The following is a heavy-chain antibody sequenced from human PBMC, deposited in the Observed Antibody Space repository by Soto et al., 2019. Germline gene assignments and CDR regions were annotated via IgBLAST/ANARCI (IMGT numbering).Heavy chain of an antibody. V-gene: IGHV3-30*18. CDR3: TKGCSSSSNCYIIDY. J-gene: IGHJ4*02. CDR1: GFTFSSNG. CDR2: MSNDGSHT. D-gene: IGHD2-15*01. Sequence: QVQLVESGGGVVQPGRSLRLSCAASGFTFSSNGMHWVRQAPGKGLEWVAVMSNDGSHTSYADSAKGRFTISRDNSKKTLYLQMNSRRAEDSGIYYCTKGCSSSSNCYIIDYGGQGALVTVSS.